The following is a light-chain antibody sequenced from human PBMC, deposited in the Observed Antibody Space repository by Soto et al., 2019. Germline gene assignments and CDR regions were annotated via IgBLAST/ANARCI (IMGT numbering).Light chain of an antibody. CDR3: QSYGSSLTGPYLV. V-gene: IGLV1-40*01. Sequence: QSILTQPPSVSGAPGQRVTISCSGSISNIGAGYDVHWYQHLPGTTPKLLIYNNNNRPSGVPDRFSGSKSGTSASLAITGLQAEDEADYYCQSYGSSLTGPYLVFGGGTKVTVL. J-gene: IGLJ2*01. CDR1: ISNIGAGYD. CDR2: NNN.